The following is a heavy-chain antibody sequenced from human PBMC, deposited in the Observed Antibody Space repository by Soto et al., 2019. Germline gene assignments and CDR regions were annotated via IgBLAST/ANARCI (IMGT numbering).Heavy chain of an antibody. Sequence: EVQLLESGGGLVQPGGSLRLSCTGSGFTFTNYAMSWVRQAPGRGLQWVSGISGSGLSTYYADSVKGRFTVSRHNSKNTLYLQMTSLRAQDTAVYYCATAPLHHPRWFFDYWGQGTLVTVSS. CDR1: GFTFTNYA. CDR3: ATAPLHHPRWFFDY. D-gene: IGHD3-10*01. V-gene: IGHV3-23*01. CDR2: ISGSGLST. J-gene: IGHJ4*02.